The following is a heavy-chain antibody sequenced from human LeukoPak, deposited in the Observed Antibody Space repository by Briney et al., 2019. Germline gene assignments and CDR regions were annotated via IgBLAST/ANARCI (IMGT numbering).Heavy chain of an antibody. V-gene: IGHV3-9*01. D-gene: IGHD6-13*01. CDR3: AKDHTVAAAGPVAFGY. Sequence: GRSLRLSCAASGFTFDDYAMHWVRQAPGKGLEWVSGISWSSGSIGYADSVKGRFTISRDNAKNSLYLQMNSLRAEDTALYYCAKDHTVAAAGPVAFGYWGQGNLVTVSS. J-gene: IGHJ4*02. CDR1: GFTFDDYA. CDR2: ISWSSGSI.